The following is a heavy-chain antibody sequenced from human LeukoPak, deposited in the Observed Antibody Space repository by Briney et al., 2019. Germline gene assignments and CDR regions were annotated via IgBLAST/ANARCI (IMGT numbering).Heavy chain of an antibody. J-gene: IGHJ4*02. CDR2: VSYDGSNK. CDR3: ASGDYYGSGSYPNVYFDY. D-gene: IGHD3-10*01. CDR1: GFTFSSYA. V-gene: IGHV3-30*04. Sequence: GGSLRLSCAASGFTFSSYAMHWVRQAPGKGLEWVVVVSYDGSNKYYADSVKGRFTISRDNSKNTLYLQMSSLRAEDTAVYYCASGDYYGSGSYPNVYFDYWGQGTLVTVSS.